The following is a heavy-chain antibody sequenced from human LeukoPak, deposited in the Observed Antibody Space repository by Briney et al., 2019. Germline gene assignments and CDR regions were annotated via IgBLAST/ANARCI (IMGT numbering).Heavy chain of an antibody. J-gene: IGHJ4*02. CDR3: ATLGSSKFDY. V-gene: IGHV5-51*01. Sequence: GEXXKIXCKGSXXXXXXXXXGXXXXXXXXXXEWMGIIYPGDSDTRYSPSFQGQVTISADKSISTAYLQWSSLKASDTAMYYCATLGSSKFDYWGQGTLVTVSS. CDR1: XXXXXXXX. D-gene: IGHD2/OR15-2a*01. CDR2: IYPGDSDT.